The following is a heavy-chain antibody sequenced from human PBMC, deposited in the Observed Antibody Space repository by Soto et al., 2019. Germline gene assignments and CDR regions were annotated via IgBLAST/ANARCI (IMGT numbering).Heavy chain of an antibody. V-gene: IGHV3-48*01. D-gene: IGHD3-3*01. CDR2: ISSSSSTI. CDR1: GFTFSSYS. J-gene: IGHJ4*02. CDR3: AKLLKLAYYDFWSGSRNGDY. Sequence: GGSLRLSCAASGFTFSSYSMNWVRQAPGKGLEWVSYISSSSSTIYYADSVKGRFTISRDNAKNSLYLQMNSLRAEDTAVYYCAKLLKLAYYDFWSGSRNGDYWGQGTLVPVSS.